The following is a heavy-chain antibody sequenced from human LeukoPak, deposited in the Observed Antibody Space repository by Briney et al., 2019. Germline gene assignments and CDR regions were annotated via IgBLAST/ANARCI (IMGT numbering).Heavy chain of an antibody. D-gene: IGHD5-24*01. CDR2: IYYSGST. Sequence: PSETLSLTCTVSRVSISSSIYYWGWIRQPPGKGLEWIGSIYYSGSTYYNPSLKSRVTTSVDTSKNQFSLRVSSVTAADTAVYYCARQEMAPNYWYFDLWGRGTLVTVSS. V-gene: IGHV4-39*01. CDR1: RVSISSSIYY. CDR3: ARQEMAPNYWYFDL. J-gene: IGHJ2*01.